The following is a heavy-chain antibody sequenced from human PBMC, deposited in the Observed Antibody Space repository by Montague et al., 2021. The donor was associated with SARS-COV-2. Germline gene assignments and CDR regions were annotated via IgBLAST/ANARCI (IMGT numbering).Heavy chain of an antibody. Sequence: SETLSLTCTVSGGSISSSSYYWGWIRQPPGKGLEWIGSIYYSGSTYYNPSLKSRVTISVDTSKNQFSLKLSSVTAADTAVYYCARDWYYYDSSGYYYPPYYYYGMDVWGQGTTVTVSS. CDR3: ARDWYYYDSSGYYYPPYYYYGMDV. CDR2: IYYSGST. J-gene: IGHJ6*02. D-gene: IGHD3-22*01. V-gene: IGHV4-39*02. CDR1: GGSISSSSYY.